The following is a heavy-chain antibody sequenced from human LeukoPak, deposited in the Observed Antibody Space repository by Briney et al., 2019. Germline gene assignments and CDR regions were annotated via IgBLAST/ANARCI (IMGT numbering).Heavy chain of an antibody. V-gene: IGHV7-4-1*02. D-gene: IGHD2-2*01. CDR3: ARALWSSAQLPGDYYYGKDV. J-gene: IGHJ6*02. CDR1: GYTFTSYA. Sequence: ASAKVSCKASGYTFTSYAMNWVRQAPGQGLEWMGWINTNTGNPTYAQGFTGRFVFSLDTSVSTAYLQISSLKAEDTAVYYCARALWSSAQLPGDYYYGKDVGLPGTTVT. CDR2: INTNTGNP.